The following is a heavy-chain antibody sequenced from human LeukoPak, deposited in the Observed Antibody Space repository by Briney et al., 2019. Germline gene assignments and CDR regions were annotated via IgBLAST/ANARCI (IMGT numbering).Heavy chain of an antibody. CDR2: IYHSGST. CDR3: ARGRTAAGTNYLDY. CDR1: GGSISSGNW. D-gene: IGHD6-13*01. J-gene: IGHJ4*02. Sequence: PSETLSLTCAVSGGSISSGNWWSWVRQPPGKGLEWIGEIYHSGSTNYNPSLKSRVTISVDKSKNQFSLKLSSVTAADTAVYYCARGRTAAGTNYLDYWGQGTLVTVSS. V-gene: IGHV4-4*02.